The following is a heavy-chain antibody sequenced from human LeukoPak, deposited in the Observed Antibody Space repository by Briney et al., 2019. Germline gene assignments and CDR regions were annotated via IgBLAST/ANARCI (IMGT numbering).Heavy chain of an antibody. CDR2: INHSGST. Sequence: SETLSLTCAVYGGSFSGYYWSWIRQPPGKGLEWIGEINHSGSTNYNPSLKSRVTISVDTSKNQFSLKLSSVTAADTAVYYCARVGIAVAGPDYWGQGTLVTVSS. D-gene: IGHD6-19*01. J-gene: IGHJ4*02. CDR1: GGSFSGYY. V-gene: IGHV4-34*01. CDR3: ARVGIAVAGPDY.